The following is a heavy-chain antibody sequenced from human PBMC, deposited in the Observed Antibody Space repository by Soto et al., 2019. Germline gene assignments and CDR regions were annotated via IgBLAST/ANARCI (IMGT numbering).Heavy chain of an antibody. V-gene: IGHV3-73*01. CDR3: SRHEEGRRMVFYGMDV. CDR2: VRSKIHNYAT. Sequence: GGSLRLSCSASGFTFSRSDLHWVRQAPGKGLEWVGRVRSKIHNYATSFADSVRGRFTISRNDSDNTVSLEMSGLKSEDTALYYRSRHEEGRRMVFYGMDVWGQGTTVTVSS. D-gene: IGHD2-8*01. CDR1: GFTFSRSD. J-gene: IGHJ6*02.